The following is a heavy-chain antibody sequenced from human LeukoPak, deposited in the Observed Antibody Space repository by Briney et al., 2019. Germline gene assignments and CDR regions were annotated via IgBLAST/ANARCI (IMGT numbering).Heavy chain of an antibody. CDR1: GYTFTSYD. CDR3: ARGVEQYDFWSGYYYYYYYYMDV. V-gene: IGHV1-8*03. J-gene: IGHJ6*03. Sequence: ASAKVSCKASGYTFTSYDINWVRQATGQGLEWMGWMNPNSSNTGYAQKFQGRVTITRNTSISTAYMELSSLRSEDTAVYYCARGVEQYDFWSGYYYYYYYYMDVWGKGTTVTVSS. D-gene: IGHD3-3*01. CDR2: MNPNSSNT.